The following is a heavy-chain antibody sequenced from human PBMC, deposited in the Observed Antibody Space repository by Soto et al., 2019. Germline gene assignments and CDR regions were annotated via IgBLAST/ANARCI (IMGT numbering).Heavy chain of an antibody. V-gene: IGHV3-15*01. D-gene: IGHD6-6*01. CDR3: TTDSRIAARAFDI. J-gene: IGHJ3*02. Sequence: GGSLRLSCAASGFTFSNAWMSWVRQAPGKGLEWVGRIKSKTDGGTTDYAAPVKGRFTISRDDSKNTLYLQMNSLKTEDTAVYYCTTDSRIAARAFDIWGQGTMVTVSS. CDR2: IKSKTDGGTT. CDR1: GFTFSNAW.